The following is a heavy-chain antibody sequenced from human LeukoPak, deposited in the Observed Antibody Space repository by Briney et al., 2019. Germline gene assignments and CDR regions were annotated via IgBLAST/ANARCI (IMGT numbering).Heavy chain of an antibody. V-gene: IGHV3-30*03. J-gene: IGHJ6*02. CDR3: AREPPPITMVRGPGRYGMDV. Sequence: GGSLRLSCAASGFTFSSYGMHWVRQAPGKGLEWVAVISYDGSNKYYADSVKGRFTISRDNSKNTLYLQMNSLRSDDTAVYYCAREPPPITMVRGPGRYGMDVWGQGTTVTVSS. D-gene: IGHD3-10*01. CDR1: GFTFSSYG. CDR2: ISYDGSNK.